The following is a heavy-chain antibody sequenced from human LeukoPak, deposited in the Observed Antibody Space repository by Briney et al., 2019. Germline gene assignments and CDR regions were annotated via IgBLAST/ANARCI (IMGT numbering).Heavy chain of an antibody. V-gene: IGHV4-34*01. J-gene: IGHJ4*02. CDR2: INHSGST. Sequence: SETLSLTCAVYGGSFSGYYWSWIRQPPGKGLEWIGEINHSGSTNYNPSLKSRVTLSVDTSKNQFSLKLSSVTAADTAVYYCARDHSSSWTHYFDYWGQGTLVTVSS. CDR3: ARDHSSSWTHYFDY. CDR1: GGSFSGYY. D-gene: IGHD6-13*01.